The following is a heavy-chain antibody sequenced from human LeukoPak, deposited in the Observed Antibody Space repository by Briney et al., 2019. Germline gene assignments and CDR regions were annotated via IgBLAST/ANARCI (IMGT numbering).Heavy chain of an antibody. D-gene: IGHD3-22*01. CDR3: ARHRRHRLYYDRSGYYHDAFDF. CDR2: INPNSGGT. J-gene: IGHJ3*01. Sequence: GASVKVSCKASGYTFTGYYMHWVRQAPGQGLEWMGWINPNSGGTNYAQRFQGRVTMTTDTSTSTAYMELRSLRSDDTAVYFCARHRRHRLYYDRSGYYHDAFDFWGQGTMVTVSS. V-gene: IGHV1-2*02. CDR1: GYTFTGYY.